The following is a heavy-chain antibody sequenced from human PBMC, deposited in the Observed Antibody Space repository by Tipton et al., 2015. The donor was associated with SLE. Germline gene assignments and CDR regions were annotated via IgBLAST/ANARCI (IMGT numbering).Heavy chain of an antibody. D-gene: IGHD6-19*01. Sequence: TLSLTCSVSGYSISSGHFWGWIRQPPGKGLEWIEIIYHTGSTYYNPSLKSRVTISVDTSKNQFSLKLSSVTAADTAVYYCARLRLNRSGWYGFDYWGQGTLVTVSS. CDR2: IYHTGST. CDR3: ARLRLNRSGWYGFDY. J-gene: IGHJ4*02. V-gene: IGHV4-38-2*01. CDR1: GYSISSGHF.